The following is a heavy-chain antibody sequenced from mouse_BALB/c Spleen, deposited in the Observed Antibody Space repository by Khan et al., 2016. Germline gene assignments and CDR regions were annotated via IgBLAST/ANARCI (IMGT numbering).Heavy chain of an antibody. CDR3: ANDVYFPDWFAY. J-gene: IGHJ3*01. CDR1: GYSITSDYA. V-gene: IGHV3-2*02. CDR2: ITYSGST. Sequence: EVQLQESGPGLVKPSQSLSLTCTVTGYSITSDYAWNWIRQFPGNRLEWLGYITYSGSTTYNPSLKSRISITRDTSKNQFFLQLNSVITEDTATYYCANDVYFPDWFAYWGQGTLVTVSA. D-gene: IGHD2-3*01.